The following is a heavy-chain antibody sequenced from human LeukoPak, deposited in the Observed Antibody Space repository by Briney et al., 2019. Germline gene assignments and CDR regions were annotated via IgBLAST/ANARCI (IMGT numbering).Heavy chain of an antibody. V-gene: IGHV1-69*13. CDR1: GGTFSSYA. J-gene: IGHJ4*02. D-gene: IGHD2-15*01. Sequence: SVKVSCKASGGTFSSYAISWVRQAPGQGLEWMGGIIPIFGTANYAQKFQGRVTITADESTSTAYMELSSLRSEDTAVYYCARAKYCSGGSCYSPFDYWGQGTLVTVSS. CDR2: IIPIFGTA. CDR3: ARAKYCSGGSCYSPFDY.